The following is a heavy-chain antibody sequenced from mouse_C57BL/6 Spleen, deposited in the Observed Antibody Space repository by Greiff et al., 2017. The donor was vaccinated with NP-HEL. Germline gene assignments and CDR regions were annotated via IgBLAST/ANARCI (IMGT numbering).Heavy chain of an antibody. CDR2: IDPENGDT. CDR3: TTGGLRREYYFDD. J-gene: IGHJ2*01. D-gene: IGHD2-4*01. CDR1: GFNIKDDY. Sequence: EVKLMESGAELVRPGASVKLSCTASGFNIKDDYMHWVKQRPEQGLEWIGWIDPENGDTEYASKFQGKATITADTASHTAYLQLSSLTSEDTAVYYCTTGGLRREYYFDDWGQGTTLTVPS. V-gene: IGHV14-4*01.